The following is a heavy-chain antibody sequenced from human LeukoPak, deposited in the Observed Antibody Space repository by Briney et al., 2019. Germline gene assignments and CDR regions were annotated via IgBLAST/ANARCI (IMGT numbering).Heavy chain of an antibody. CDR2: ISSSSSYI. V-gene: IGHV3-21*01. D-gene: IGHD3-22*01. J-gene: IGHJ4*02. CDR3: ARDRGYYYDSSGEKGAFDY. Sequence: GGSLRLSCAASGFTFSSYSMNWVRQAPGKGLEWVSSISSSSSYIYYADSVKGRFTISRDNAKNSLYLQMNSLRAEDTAVYYCARDRGYYYDSSGEKGAFDYWGQGTLVTVSS. CDR1: GFTFSSYS.